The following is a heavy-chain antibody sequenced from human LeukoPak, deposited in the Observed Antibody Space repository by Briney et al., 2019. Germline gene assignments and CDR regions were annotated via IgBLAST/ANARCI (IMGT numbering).Heavy chain of an antibody. V-gene: IGHV3-49*03. D-gene: IGHD1/OR15-1a*01. CDR3: TKDPGDNVNNEINY. J-gene: IGHJ4*02. CDR1: GFTFGDYA. CDR2: IRSKAYGGTT. Sequence: PGRSLRLSCTASGFTFGDYAMSWFRQAPGKGLEWVGFIRSKAYGGTTEHAASVKGRFTISRDDSKSISYLQMNSLKTEDTAVYNCTKDPGDNVNNEINYWGQGTLVT.